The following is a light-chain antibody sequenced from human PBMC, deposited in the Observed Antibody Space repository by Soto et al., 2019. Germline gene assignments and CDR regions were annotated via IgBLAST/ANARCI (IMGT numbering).Light chain of an antibody. V-gene: IGKV1-27*01. CDR3: QKYCSLIT. CDR1: QGISNF. CDR2: AAS. Sequence: DIQMTQSPSSLSASVGDRVTITCRASQGISNFLAWYQQKPGKVPKLLISAASTLQSGVPSRFSGSGSGTDFTLTITSLQPPDVATSYCQKYCSLITFGQGTRLEIK. J-gene: IGKJ5*01.